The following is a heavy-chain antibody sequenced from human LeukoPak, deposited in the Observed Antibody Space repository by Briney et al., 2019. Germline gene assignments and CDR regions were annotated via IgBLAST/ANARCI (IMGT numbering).Heavy chain of an antibody. V-gene: IGHV1-18*01. CDR2: ISAYNGNT. CDR1: GYTFTSYG. Sequence: GASVKVSCKASGYTFTSYGISWVRQAPGQGLEWMGWISAYNGNTNYAQKLQGRVTMTTDTSTSTAYMELRSLRSDDTAVYYCAREWIGDSRGYYTAWVDYWGQGTLVTVSS. J-gene: IGHJ4*02. CDR3: AREWIGDSRGYYTAWVDY. D-gene: IGHD3-22*01.